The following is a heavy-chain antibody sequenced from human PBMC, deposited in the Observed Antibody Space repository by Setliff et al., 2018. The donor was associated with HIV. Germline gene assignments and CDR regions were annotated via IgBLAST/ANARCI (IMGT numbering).Heavy chain of an antibody. CDR1: GGSISSYY. D-gene: IGHD3-10*01. CDR3: ARVPVVRATFDY. CDR2: IYYSGST. J-gene: IGHJ4*02. Sequence: KPSETLSLTCTVSGGSISSYYWSWIRQPPGKGLEWIGYIYYSGSTNYNPSLKSRVTISVDTSKNQFSLKLSSVTAADTAVYYCARVPVVRATFDYWGQGTLVTVSS. V-gene: IGHV4-59*01.